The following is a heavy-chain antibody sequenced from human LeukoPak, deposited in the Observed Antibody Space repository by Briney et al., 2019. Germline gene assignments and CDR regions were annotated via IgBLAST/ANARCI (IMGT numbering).Heavy chain of an antibody. D-gene: IGHD3-10*01. CDR2: IIPILGIA. Sequence: GASVKVSCKASGGTFSSYAISWVRQAPGQGLEWMGRIIPILGIANYAQKFQGRVTITADKSTSTAYMELSRLRSEDTAVYYCARTGGSGSYYNLFYWGQGTLVTVSS. J-gene: IGHJ4*02. CDR3: ARTGGSGSYYNLFY. V-gene: IGHV1-69*04. CDR1: GGTFSSYA.